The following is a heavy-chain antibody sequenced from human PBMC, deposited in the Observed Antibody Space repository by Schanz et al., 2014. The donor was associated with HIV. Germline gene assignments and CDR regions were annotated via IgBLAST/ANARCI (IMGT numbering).Heavy chain of an antibody. CDR2: ISYDRSHK. CDR3: ARVEGPPTFYYYYYGSDV. D-gene: IGHD4-4*01. V-gene: IGHV3-30*03. Sequence: QAQLVQSGGGVARPGRSLRLSCAASGFTFSSFGMHWVRQTPGKGLEWVAVISYDRSHKYYADSVKGRFTISRDNSKNTLFLQMNSLRAEDTAVYYCARVEGPPTFYYYYYGSDVWGQGTAVIVSS. J-gene: IGHJ6*02. CDR1: GFTFSSFG.